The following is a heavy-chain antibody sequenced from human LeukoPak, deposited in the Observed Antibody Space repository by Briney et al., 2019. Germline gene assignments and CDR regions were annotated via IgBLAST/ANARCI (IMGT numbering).Heavy chain of an antibody. V-gene: IGHV3-30*04. Sequence: GGSLRLSCAASGFTFNSYAIHWVRQAPGKGLEWVAVISYDGSNKYYAESVKGRFTISRDNSKNTLYLQLNSLRPDDTAVYYCARENKPYYYDSSGYWPPSYYYYGMDVWGQGTTVTVSS. CDR3: ARENKPYYYDSSGYWPPSYYYYGMDV. CDR2: ISYDGSNK. D-gene: IGHD3-22*01. J-gene: IGHJ6*02. CDR1: GFTFNSYA.